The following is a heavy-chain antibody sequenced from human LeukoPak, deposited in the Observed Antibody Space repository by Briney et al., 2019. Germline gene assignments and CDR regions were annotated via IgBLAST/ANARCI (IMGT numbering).Heavy chain of an antibody. D-gene: IGHD6-19*01. Sequence: GGSLRLSCAASGFTFSSYAMSWVRQAPGKGLEWVSTISGSGLSTYYADSVKGRFTISRDDSNNTLYLQMNSLRVEDTAVYYCAKSRVAVAAPRNWFDPWGQGTLVTVSS. CDR3: AKSRVAVAAPRNWFDP. CDR1: GFTFSSYA. V-gene: IGHV3-23*01. J-gene: IGHJ5*02. CDR2: ISGSGLST.